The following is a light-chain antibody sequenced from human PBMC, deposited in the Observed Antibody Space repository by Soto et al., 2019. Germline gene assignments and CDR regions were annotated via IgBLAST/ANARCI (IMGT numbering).Light chain of an antibody. Sequence: QSALTQPASVSGSPGQSITISCTGTSSDVGSYNLVSWYQQHPGKAPKLMIYEGSKRPSGVSHRFSGSKSGNTASLPISGLQADDEADYYCCSYAGSSTYVVFGGGTKLTVL. CDR1: SSDVGSYNL. CDR2: EGS. J-gene: IGLJ2*01. CDR3: CSYAGSSTYVV. V-gene: IGLV2-23*01.